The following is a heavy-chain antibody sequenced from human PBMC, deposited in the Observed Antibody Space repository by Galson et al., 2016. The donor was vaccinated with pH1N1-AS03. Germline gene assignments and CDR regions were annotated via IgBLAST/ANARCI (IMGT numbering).Heavy chain of an antibody. CDR1: GVSVTSSGVG. Sequence: PALVKHTQTLTLTCSVSGVSVTSSGVGVGWFRQPPGKALEWLALVYWDETRRYSPSLKNRLTITKDSSKNQVVLTVTSVDPMDIAAYFCALPNSGGNAFEIWGPGTMVSVSS. CDR2: VYWDETR. CDR3: ALPNSGGNAFEI. J-gene: IGHJ3*02. D-gene: IGHD2/OR15-2a*01. V-gene: IGHV2-5*02.